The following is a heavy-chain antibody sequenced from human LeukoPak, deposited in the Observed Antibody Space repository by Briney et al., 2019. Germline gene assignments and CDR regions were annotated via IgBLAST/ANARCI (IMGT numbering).Heavy chain of an antibody. CDR3: ARGPRLVISEYYFDY. CDR1: GFTFDDYG. Sequence: PGGSLRLSCAASGFTFDDYGMSWVRQAPGKGLEWVSGINWNGGSTGYADSVKGRFTISRDNAKNSLYLQMNSLRAEDTALYYGARGPRLVISEYYFDYWGQGTLVTVSS. J-gene: IGHJ4*02. D-gene: IGHD3-9*01. V-gene: IGHV3-20*04. CDR2: INWNGGST.